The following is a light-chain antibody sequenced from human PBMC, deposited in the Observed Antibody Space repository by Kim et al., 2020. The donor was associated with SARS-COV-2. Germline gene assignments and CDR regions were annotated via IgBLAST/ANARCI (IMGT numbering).Light chain of an antibody. CDR1: SLRSYY. V-gene: IGLV3-19*01. CDR2: GKN. J-gene: IGLJ1*01. CDR3: NSRDSSGNHHYV. Sequence: LGQTVRITCQGDSLRSYYASWYQQKPGQAPILVIYGKNNRPSGIPDRFSGSSSGNTASLTITGAQAEDEADYYCNSRDSSGNHHYVFGTGTKVTVL.